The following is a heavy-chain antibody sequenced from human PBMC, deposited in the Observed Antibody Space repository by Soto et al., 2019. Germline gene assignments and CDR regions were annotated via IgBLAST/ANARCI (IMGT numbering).Heavy chain of an antibody. D-gene: IGHD6-13*01. CDR1: GYTFTSYC. V-gene: IGHV1-18*01. J-gene: IGHJ6*02. Sequence: ASVKVSCKSSGYTFTSYCISWVRQAPGQGLDWMGWISAYNGYTNYAQKLQGRVTMTPDTSTSTAYMELRSLRFDDTAVYYCARVKYRYSSSLEGKYYYYYYGMDVWGQGTTVTVSS. CDR3: ARVKYRYSSSLEGKYYYYYYGMDV. CDR2: ISAYNGYT.